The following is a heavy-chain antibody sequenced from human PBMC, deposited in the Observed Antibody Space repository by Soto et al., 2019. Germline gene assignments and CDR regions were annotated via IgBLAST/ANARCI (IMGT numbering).Heavy chain of an antibody. J-gene: IGHJ4*02. CDR2: IYSGGST. D-gene: IGHD3-16*01. Sequence: EVQLVESGGGLIQPVGSLRLSCAASGFTVSSNYMSWFRQAPGKGLEWVSVIYSGGSTDYADSVKGRFTISRDNSKNARYLQMNSLRDEDTAVYYCAREGVGAVWGQGPPVTVSS. V-gene: IGHV3-53*01. CDR1: GFTVSSNY. CDR3: AREGVGAV.